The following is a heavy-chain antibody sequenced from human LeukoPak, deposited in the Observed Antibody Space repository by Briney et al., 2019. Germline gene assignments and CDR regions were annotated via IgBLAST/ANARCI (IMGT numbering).Heavy chain of an antibody. D-gene: IGHD1-26*01. CDR2: IQFDGNKE. V-gene: IGHV3-30*02. CDR3: AKPTPGTAPRPLDS. Sequence: GGSLRLSCAPSGFTFSRYGMYWVRQAPGKGLEWVAYIQFDGNKEYYRDSVKGRFTISRDNSKNTLFLQMNSLRPEDSALYYCAKPTPGTAPRPLDSWGRGTLVTVSS. CDR1: GFTFSRYG. J-gene: IGHJ4*02.